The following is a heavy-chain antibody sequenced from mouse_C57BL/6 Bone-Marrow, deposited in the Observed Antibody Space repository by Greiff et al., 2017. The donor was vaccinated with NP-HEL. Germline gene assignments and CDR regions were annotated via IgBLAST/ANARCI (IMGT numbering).Heavy chain of an antibody. J-gene: IGHJ2*01. V-gene: IGHV1-15*01. CDR1: GYTFTDYE. Sequence: VKLVESGAELVRPGASVTLSCKASGYTFTDYEMHWVKQTPVHGLEWIGAIDPETGGTAYNQKFKGKAILTADKSSSTAYMELRSLTSEDSAVYYCTRLVLRYWGQGTTLTVSS. CDR2: IDPETGGT. CDR3: TRLVLRY. D-gene: IGHD1-1*01.